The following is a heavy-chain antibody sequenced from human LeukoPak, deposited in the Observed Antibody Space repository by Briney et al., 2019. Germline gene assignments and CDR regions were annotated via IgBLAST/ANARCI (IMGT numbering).Heavy chain of an antibody. Sequence: SSQTLSLTCTVSGGSISSGSYYWSWIRQPAGKGLEWIGRIYTSGSTNYNPSLKSRVTMSVDTSKNQFSLKLSSVTAADTAVYYCARVPYDFWSGSFFDYWGQGTLVTVSS. D-gene: IGHD3-3*01. CDR1: GGSISSGSYY. J-gene: IGHJ4*02. V-gene: IGHV4-61*02. CDR3: ARVPYDFWSGSFFDY. CDR2: IYTSGST.